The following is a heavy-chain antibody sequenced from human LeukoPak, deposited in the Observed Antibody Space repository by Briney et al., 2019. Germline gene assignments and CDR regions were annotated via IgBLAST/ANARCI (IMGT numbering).Heavy chain of an antibody. J-gene: IGHJ4*02. D-gene: IGHD6-19*01. V-gene: IGHV3-48*01. CDR1: GFTFSSYS. CDR3: ARAVSSGEENY. CDR2: ISSSSSTI. Sequence: GGSLRLSCAASGFTFSSYSMNWVRQAPGKGLEWVSYISSSSSTIYYADSVKGRFTISRDNAKNSLYLQMNSLRAEDTAVYYCARAVSSGEENYWGQGTLVTVSS.